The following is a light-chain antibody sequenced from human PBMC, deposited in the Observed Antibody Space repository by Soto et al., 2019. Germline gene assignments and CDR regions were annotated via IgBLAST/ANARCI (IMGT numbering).Light chain of an antibody. J-gene: IGLJ1*01. CDR3: SSSPSSSTSGYV. CDR2: DVS. Sequence: QSALTQPASVSGSPGQSITISCTGTSSDVGGYNYVSWYQQHPGKAPKLMIYDVSNRPSGVSNRFSGSKSGNTASLTISGLQAEDEADYYCSSSPSSSTSGYVFRTGTKMTVL. CDR1: SSDVGGYNY. V-gene: IGLV2-14*01.